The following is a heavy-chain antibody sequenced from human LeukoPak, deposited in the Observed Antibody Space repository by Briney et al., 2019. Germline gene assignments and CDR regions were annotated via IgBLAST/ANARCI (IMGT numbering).Heavy chain of an antibody. J-gene: IGHJ5*02. CDR3: ARVGMATLMGWWFDP. V-gene: IGHV4-59*01. Sequence: SETLSLSCTVSGGSISSYYWNWVRQPPGKGLEWIWYIYYSGSTNYNPSPKSRVTISVNTYTNQFSLKLSSVTDAETAVYYCARVGMATLMGWWFDPWGQGTLVTVSS. CDR1: GGSISSYY. D-gene: IGHD6-13*01. CDR2: IYYSGST.